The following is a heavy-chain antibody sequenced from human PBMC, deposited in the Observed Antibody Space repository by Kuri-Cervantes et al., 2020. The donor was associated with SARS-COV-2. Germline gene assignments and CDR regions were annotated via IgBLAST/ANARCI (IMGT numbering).Heavy chain of an antibody. CDR3: ARYSSSSSHYYHYMDV. Sequence: LRLSCTASGGSISSGSYYWSWIRQPAGKGLEWIGRIYTSGSTNYNPPLKSRVTMSVDTSKNQFSLKLSSVTAADTAVYYCARYSSSSSHYYHYMDVWGKGTTVTVSS. V-gene: IGHV4-61*02. J-gene: IGHJ6*03. D-gene: IGHD6-6*01. CDR1: GGSISSGSYY. CDR2: IYTSGST.